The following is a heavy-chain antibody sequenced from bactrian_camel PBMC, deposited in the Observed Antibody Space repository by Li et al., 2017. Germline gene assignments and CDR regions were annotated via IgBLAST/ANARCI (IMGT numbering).Heavy chain of an antibody. CDR1: GHSRGSNC. CDR2: IRRSGGET. J-gene: IGHJ4*01. V-gene: IGHV3-3*01. Sequence: HVQLVESGGGSVQAGGSLRLSCVVSGHSRGSNCVGWYRLPPGRAPAEREGIAAIRRSGGETWYAGSVKGRFTISQDSARNTVYLQMNSLKSEDTALYYCAGRPRTVVGGGYNYWGQGTQVTVS. D-gene: IGHD6*01. CDR3: AGRPRTVVGGGYNY.